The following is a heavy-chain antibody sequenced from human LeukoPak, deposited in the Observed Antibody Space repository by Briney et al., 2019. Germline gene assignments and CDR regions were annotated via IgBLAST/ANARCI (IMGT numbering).Heavy chain of an antibody. CDR2: INWDGEST. J-gene: IGHJ5*02. D-gene: IGHD2-8*01. V-gene: IGHV3-20*04. CDR3: TRGPDARGPNGPNWFDP. Sequence: RGSLRLSCVASGFSFDDYGMHWVRQTPGKRLEWVSGINWDGESTGYADSVKGRSTISRDNAENSLFLQMNSLRAEDTALYYCTRGPDARGPNGPNWFDPWGQGTLVTVSS. CDR1: GFSFDDYG.